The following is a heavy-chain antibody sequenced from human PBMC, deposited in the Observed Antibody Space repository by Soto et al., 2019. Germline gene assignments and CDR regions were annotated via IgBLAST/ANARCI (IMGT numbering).Heavy chain of an antibody. CDR1: GFTFTSSA. CDR2: IAVGSGYT. D-gene: IGHD2-8*01. J-gene: IGHJ4*02. CDR3: AADAKAWQQMVPSDY. V-gene: IGHV1-58*01. Sequence: SVKVSCKASGFTFTSSAFQWVRQARGQRLEWIGWIAVGSGYTNYAQRFQDRATLTRDMSTATTYMELSRLTSEDTAIYYCAADAKAWQQMVPSDYWGQGPLVTVSS.